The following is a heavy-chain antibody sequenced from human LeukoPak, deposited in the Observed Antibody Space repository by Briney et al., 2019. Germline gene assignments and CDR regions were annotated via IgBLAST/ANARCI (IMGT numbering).Heavy chain of an antibody. V-gene: IGHV4-59*01. D-gene: IGHD3-22*01. CDR1: GGSISNYY. CDR3: ARGTVLNYYDSSGYHKSPGSVDY. CDR2: IYYSGST. J-gene: IGHJ4*02. Sequence: SETLSLTCTVSGGSISNYYWSWIRQPPGKGLVWIGYIYYSGSTNYNPSLKNRVTISVDTSKNQFSLKLSSVSAADTAVYYCARGTVLNYYDSSGYHKSPGSVDYWGQGTLVTVSS.